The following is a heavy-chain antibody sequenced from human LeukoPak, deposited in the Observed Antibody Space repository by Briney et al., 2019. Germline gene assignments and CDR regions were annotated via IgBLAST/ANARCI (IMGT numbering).Heavy chain of an antibody. D-gene: IGHD6-6*01. J-gene: IGHJ4*02. V-gene: IGHV4-59*08. CDR2: IYYSGST. Sequence: SETLSLTCTVSGGSISSYYWSWIRQPPGKGLEWIGYIYYSGSTNYNPSLKSRVTISVDTSKNQFSLKLSSVTAADTAVYYCARRKYSSSSLFDYWGRETLVTVS. CDR1: GGSISSYY. CDR3: ARRKYSSSSLFDY.